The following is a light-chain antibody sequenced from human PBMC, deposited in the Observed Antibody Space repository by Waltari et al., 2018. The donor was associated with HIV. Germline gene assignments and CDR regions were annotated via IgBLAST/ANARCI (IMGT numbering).Light chain of an antibody. Sequence: DIVMTQSPDSLAVSLGERATFNCRSSRTVLSNSDNRNYLAWYQQKTGQPPNVLIYWASTRQSGVPDRFSASGSGTNFSLSISSVQAADVAVYYCQQYYTVCPTFGGGTKVEIK. J-gene: IGKJ4*01. CDR2: WAS. V-gene: IGKV4-1*01. CDR1: RTVLSNSDNRNY. CDR3: QQYYTVCPT.